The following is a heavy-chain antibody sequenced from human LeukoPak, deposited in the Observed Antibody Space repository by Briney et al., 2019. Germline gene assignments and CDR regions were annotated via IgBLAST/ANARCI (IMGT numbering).Heavy chain of an antibody. D-gene: IGHD5-18*01. V-gene: IGHV1-2*02. CDR3: ARDLIRYSYGLGAFDI. CDR2: INPNSGGT. CDR1: GYTFTGYY. Sequence: GASVKVSCKASGYTFTGYYMHWVRQAPGQGLEWMGWINPNSGGTNYAQKFQGRVTMTRDTSISTAYMELSRLRSDDTAVYYCARDLIRYSYGLGAFDIWGQGIMVTVSS. J-gene: IGHJ3*02.